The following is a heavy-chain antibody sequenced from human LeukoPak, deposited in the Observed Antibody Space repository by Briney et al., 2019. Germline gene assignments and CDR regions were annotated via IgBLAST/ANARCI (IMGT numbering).Heavy chain of an antibody. J-gene: IGHJ5*02. CDR3: AANYYYDSSGYLP. CDR2: IYHSGST. CDR1: GGSISSGGYS. D-gene: IGHD3-22*01. V-gene: IGHV4-30-2*01. Sequence: PSQTLSLTCAVSGGSISSGGYSWSWIRQPPGKGLEWIGYIYHSGSTYYNPSLKSRVTISVDTSKNQFSLKLSSVTAADTAVYYCAANYYYDSSGYLPWGQGTLVTVSS.